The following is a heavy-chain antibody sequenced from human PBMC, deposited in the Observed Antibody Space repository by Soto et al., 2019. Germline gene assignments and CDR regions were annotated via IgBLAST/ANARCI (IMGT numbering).Heavy chain of an antibody. D-gene: IGHD3-10*01. CDR3: AGQVDYYGSGSYYSPENPIEY. V-gene: IGHV3-30-3*01. Sequence: GGSLRLSCAASGFTFSSYAMHWLRQAPGKGLEGVAVRSYDGSNKYYADSVNGRFTISRDNSKNTLYLQMNSLRAEDTAVYYCAGQVDYYGSGSYYSPENPIEYWGQGTMVTVSS. CDR2: RSYDGSNK. J-gene: IGHJ4*02. CDR1: GFTFSSYA.